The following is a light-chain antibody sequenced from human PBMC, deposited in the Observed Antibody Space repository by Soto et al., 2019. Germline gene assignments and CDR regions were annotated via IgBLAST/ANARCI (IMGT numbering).Light chain of an antibody. CDR3: QHYNSYSEA. V-gene: IGKV1-5*03. Sequence: IQMTHAPSNQSGSVGDRVTITCRASQTISSWLAWYQQKPGKAPKLLIYKASTLKSGVPSRFSGSGSGTEFTLTISSLQPDDFATYYCQHYNSYSEAFGQGTKVDIK. J-gene: IGKJ1*01. CDR1: QTISSW. CDR2: KAS.